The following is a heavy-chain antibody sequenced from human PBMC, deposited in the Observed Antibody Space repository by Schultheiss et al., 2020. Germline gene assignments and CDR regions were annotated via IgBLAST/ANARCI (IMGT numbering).Heavy chain of an antibody. CDR3: ARGGSAVPLRRDFNWFDP. J-gene: IGHJ5*02. V-gene: IGHV1-18*01. CDR1: GYTFTSYG. CDR2: ISAYNGNT. Sequence: ASVKVSCKASGYTFTSYGISWVRQAPGQGLEWMGWISAYNGNTNYAQKFQERVTITRDMSISTAYMELSRLRSDDTAVYYCARGGSAVPLRRDFNWFDPWGQGTLVTVYS. D-gene: IGHD3-16*01.